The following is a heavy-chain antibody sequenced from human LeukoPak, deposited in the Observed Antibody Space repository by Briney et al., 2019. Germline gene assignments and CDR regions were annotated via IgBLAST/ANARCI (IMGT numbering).Heavy chain of an antibody. Sequence: ASVKVSCKASGYTFTSYYMHWVRQAPGQGVEWMGWISAYNGNTNYAQKLQGRVTMTTDTSTSTAYMELRSLRSDDTAVYYCARDPIPVYDILTGYYIRGEDNWFDPWGQGTLVTVSS. J-gene: IGHJ5*02. D-gene: IGHD3-9*01. V-gene: IGHV1-18*04. CDR2: ISAYNGNT. CDR3: ARDPIPVYDILTGYYIRGEDNWFDP. CDR1: GYTFTSYY.